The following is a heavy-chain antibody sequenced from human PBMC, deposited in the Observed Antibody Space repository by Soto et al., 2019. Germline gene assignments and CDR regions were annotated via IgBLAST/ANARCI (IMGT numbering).Heavy chain of an antibody. CDR2: IIPILGIA. Sequence: SVKVSCKASGGTFNSYTICWVRQAPGQGLEWMGRIIPILGIANYAQKFQGRVTITADKSTSTAYMELSSLRSEDTAVYYCATEDVRRQYNWYDPWGQGTLVTVSS. CDR1: GGTFNSYT. V-gene: IGHV1-69*04. D-gene: IGHD6-19*01. CDR3: ATEDVRRQYNWYDP. J-gene: IGHJ5*02.